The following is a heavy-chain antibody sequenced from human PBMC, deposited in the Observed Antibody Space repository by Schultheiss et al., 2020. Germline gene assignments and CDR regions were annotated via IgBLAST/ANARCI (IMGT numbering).Heavy chain of an antibody. D-gene: IGHD3-16*01. J-gene: IGHJ6*02. CDR2: IYASGST. CDR1: GGSI. CDR3: ARGGYDYVWGNHYGLDV. Sequence: SETLSLTCTVSGGSIRQPAGKGLEWIGRIYASGSTNYNPCLKSRVTISVDTSKNQFSLKLSSVTAADTAVYYCARGGYDYVWGNHYGLDVWGQGTTVTVSS. V-gene: IGHV4-4*07.